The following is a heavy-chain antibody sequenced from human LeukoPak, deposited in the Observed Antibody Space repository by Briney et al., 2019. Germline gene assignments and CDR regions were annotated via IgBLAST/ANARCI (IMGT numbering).Heavy chain of an antibody. V-gene: IGHV1-2*06. D-gene: IGHD1-26*01. CDR1: GYTFTGYY. CDR3: ARMEPYSGSYYFDYYYYYGMDV. CDR2: INPNSGGT. Sequence: ASVKVSCTASGYTFTGYYMHWVRQAPGQGLEWMGRINPNSGGTNYAQKFQGRATMTRDTSISTAYMELSRLRSDDTAVYYCARMEPYSGSYYFDYYYYYGMDVWGQGTTVTVSS. J-gene: IGHJ6*02.